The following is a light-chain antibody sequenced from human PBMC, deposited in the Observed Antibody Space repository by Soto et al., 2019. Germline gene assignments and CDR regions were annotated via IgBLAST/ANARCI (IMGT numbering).Light chain of an antibody. CDR2: TAS. CDR3: HQTYTPVER. CDR1: QRVDSY. V-gene: IGKV1-39*01. J-gene: IGKJ1*01. Sequence: DIQLTQSPSSLSASVGDSVTLSCQTSQRVDSYIHWYQHQSGKPPKLLIYTASTLQDGVPSRFSGGGSGTAFSLIITGLQPGDSATYSCHQTYTPVERFGQGTKV.